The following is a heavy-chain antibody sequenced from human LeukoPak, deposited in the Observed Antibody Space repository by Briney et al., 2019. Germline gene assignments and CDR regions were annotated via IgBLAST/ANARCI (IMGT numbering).Heavy chain of an antibody. CDR2: IYSGGST. V-gene: IGHV3-66*01. D-gene: IGHD6-13*01. CDR1: GFTVSSNY. CDR3: ARDRSIAAAGTARYFDY. Sequence: GGSLRLSCAASGFTVSSNYMSWVRQAPGKGLEWVSVIYSGGSTYYADSVKGRFTISRDNSKNTLYLQMNSLRAEDTAVYYCARDRSIAAAGTARYFDYWGQGTLVTVSS. J-gene: IGHJ4*02.